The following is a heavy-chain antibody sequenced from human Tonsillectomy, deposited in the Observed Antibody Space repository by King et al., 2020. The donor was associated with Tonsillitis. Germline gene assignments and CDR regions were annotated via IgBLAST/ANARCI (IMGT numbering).Heavy chain of an antibody. D-gene: IGHD2-2*01. Sequence: VQLVESGGGLVKPGGSLRLSCAASGFTFSDYYMSWIRQAPGKGLEWVSYITNGGSTIYNADSVKGRFTISRDNAKNSLYLQMNSLRAEDTAVYYCARDGALPGYCNSTTCYPPIDYWGQGTLVTVSS. J-gene: IGHJ4*02. CDR2: ITNGGSTI. V-gene: IGHV3-11*01. CDR3: ARDGALPGYCNSTTCYPPIDY. CDR1: GFTFSDYY.